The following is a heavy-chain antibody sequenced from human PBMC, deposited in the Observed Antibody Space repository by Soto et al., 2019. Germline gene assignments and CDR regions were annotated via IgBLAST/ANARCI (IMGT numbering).Heavy chain of an antibody. CDR1: QYTFTDFY. J-gene: IGHJ6*02. D-gene: IGHD2-15*01. Sequence: AXSVKVACTASQYTFTDFYIHWVRQAPGQGLEWMGRINPNSGGTNSPQKFQGRVTMTRDTSINTAYMELSSLRSDDTAVYYCARTCSGGSCYSSYYYGMDVWGQGTTVTVSS. CDR2: INPNSGGT. CDR3: ARTCSGGSCYSSYYYGMDV. V-gene: IGHV1-2*02.